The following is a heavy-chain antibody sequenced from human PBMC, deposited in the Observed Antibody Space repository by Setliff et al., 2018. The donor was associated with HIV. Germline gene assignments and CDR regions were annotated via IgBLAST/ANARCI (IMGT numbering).Heavy chain of an antibody. Sequence: ASVKVSCKSSGYTFTAYYIHWVRQARGQGLEWMGWINPDSGATKYAEKFEGRVSLTRGTSINTVYMELSSLRSDDTAVYYCATGRDSSGYYFLADYWGRGTLVTVSS. CDR1: GYTFTAYY. CDR2: INPDSGAT. D-gene: IGHD3-22*01. V-gene: IGHV1-2*02. J-gene: IGHJ4*02. CDR3: ATGRDSSGYYFLADY.